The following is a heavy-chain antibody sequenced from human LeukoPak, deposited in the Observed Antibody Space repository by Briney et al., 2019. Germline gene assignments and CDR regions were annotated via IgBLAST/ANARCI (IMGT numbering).Heavy chain of an antibody. CDR3: ARGGCSSTSCYRNWFDP. D-gene: IGHD2-2*01. J-gene: IGHJ5*02. V-gene: IGHV3-30*03. CDR1: GFTFSSYG. CDR2: ISYDGSNK. Sequence: GGSLRLSCAASGFTFSSYGMHWVRQAPGKGLEWVAVISYDGSNKYYADSVKGRFTISRDNSKNTLYLQMNSLRAEDTAVYYCARGGCSSTSCYRNWFDPWGQGTLVTVSS.